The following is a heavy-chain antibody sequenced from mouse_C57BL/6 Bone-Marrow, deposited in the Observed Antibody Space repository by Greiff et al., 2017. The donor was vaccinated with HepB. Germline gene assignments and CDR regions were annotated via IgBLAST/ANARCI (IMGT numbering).Heavy chain of an antibody. Sequence: EVQVVESGAELVRPGASVKLSCTASGFNIKDDYMHWVKQRPEQGLEWIGWIDPENGDTEYASKFQGKATITADTSSNTAYLQLSSLTSEDTAVYYCTTKDSGSSYGYAMDYWGQGTSVTVSS. D-gene: IGHD1-1*01. J-gene: IGHJ4*01. CDR1: GFNIKDDY. V-gene: IGHV14-4*01. CDR2: IDPENGDT. CDR3: TTKDSGSSYGYAMDY.